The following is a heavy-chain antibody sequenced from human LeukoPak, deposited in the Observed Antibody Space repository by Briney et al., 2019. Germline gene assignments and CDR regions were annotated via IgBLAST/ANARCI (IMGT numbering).Heavy chain of an antibody. D-gene: IGHD3-10*01. CDR3: ARDRVTMVRGVTLFDHYYYGMDV. V-gene: IGHV1-46*04. CDR1: GYTLTSYY. J-gene: IGHJ6*02. Sequence: ASVKVSCKASGYTLTSYYMHWVRQAPGQGLEWMGIINPSGGSTSYAQKLQGRVTMTRDTSTSAVHMELSSLRSEDTAVYYCARDRVTMVRGVTLFDHYYYGMDVWGQGTTVTVSS. CDR2: INPSGGST.